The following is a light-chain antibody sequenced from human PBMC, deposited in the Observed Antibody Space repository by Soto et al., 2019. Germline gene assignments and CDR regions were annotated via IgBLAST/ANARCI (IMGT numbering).Light chain of an antibody. Sequence: EIVMTQSPATLSVSPGERATLSYRASQSVNSDLAWYQQKPGQAPRLLIYGASTRATGIPARFSGSGSGTEFTLTISGLQSEDFAVYYCQQYDDWRTFGQGTKVDIK. V-gene: IGKV3-15*01. J-gene: IGKJ1*01. CDR3: QQYDDWRT. CDR2: GAS. CDR1: QSVNSD.